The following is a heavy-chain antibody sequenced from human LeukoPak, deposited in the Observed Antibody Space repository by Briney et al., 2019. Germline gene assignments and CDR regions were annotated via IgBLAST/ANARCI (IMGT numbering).Heavy chain of an antibody. V-gene: IGHV3-23*01. CDR3: ARNYDFWSGRDTHCDY. D-gene: IGHD3-3*01. J-gene: IGHJ4*02. Sequence: PGGSLRLSCAASGFTFSSYAMSWVRQAPGKGLEWVSAISGSGGSTYYADSVKGRFTISRDNSKNTLYLQMNSLRAEDTAVYYCARNYDFWSGRDTHCDYWGQGTLVTVSS. CDR1: GFTFSSYA. CDR2: ISGSGGST.